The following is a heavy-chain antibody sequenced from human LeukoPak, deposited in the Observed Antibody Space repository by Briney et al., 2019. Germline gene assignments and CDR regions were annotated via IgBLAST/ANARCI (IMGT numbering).Heavy chain of an antibody. V-gene: IGHV3-53*01. Sequence: GWSLRLSCAASGFTVSSNYMSWVRQAPGKGLEWVSGIYSGGSTYYADSVKGRFTISRDISRNTLYLQMNSLRAEDTAVYYCARDYCSAGSCYPDWGQGTLVTVSS. CDR1: GFTVSSNY. D-gene: IGHD2-15*01. J-gene: IGHJ4*02. CDR3: ARDYCSAGSCYPD. CDR2: IYSGGST.